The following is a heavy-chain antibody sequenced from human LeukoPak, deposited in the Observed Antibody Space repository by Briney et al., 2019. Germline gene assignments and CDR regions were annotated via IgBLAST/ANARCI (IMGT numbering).Heavy chain of an antibody. CDR1: GFTFDDYA. J-gene: IGHJ4*02. CDR3: ARALITTIDY. D-gene: IGHD3-22*01. CDR2: ISWNSGSI. V-gene: IGHV3-9*01. Sequence: GGSLRLSCAASGFTFDDYAMHWVRQAPGKGLEWVSGISWNSGSIGYADSVKGRFTISRDNAKNTLYLQMNSLRAEDTAVYYCARALITTIDYWGQGTLVTVSS.